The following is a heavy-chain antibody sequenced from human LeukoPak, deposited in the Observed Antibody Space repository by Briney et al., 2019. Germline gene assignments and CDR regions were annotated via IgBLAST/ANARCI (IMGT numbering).Heavy chain of an antibody. J-gene: IGHJ4*02. CDR2: TYYRSKWYN. V-gene: IGHV6-1*01. D-gene: IGHD3-22*01. Sequence: SQTLSLTCAISWDSVSTNSATWNWIRQSPSRGLEWLGRTYYRSKWYNDYAVSVKSRITINPDTSKNQFSLQLNSVTPKDTAVYYCARSHMGYYDSSGYSNPLFDYWGQGTLVTVSS. CDR3: ARSHMGYYDSSGYSNPLFDY. CDR1: WDSVSTNSAT.